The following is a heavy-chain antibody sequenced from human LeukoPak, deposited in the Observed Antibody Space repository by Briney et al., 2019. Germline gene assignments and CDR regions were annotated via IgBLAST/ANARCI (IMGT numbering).Heavy chain of an antibody. Sequence: ASVKVSCKASGYTFTGYFMHWVRQAPGQGLEWMGWINPNSGVTNYAQKFQGRVTMTRDTSISTAYMELTRLILDDTAVYYCAPTRGIRGDYFDSWGQGTLVTVSS. D-gene: IGHD3-10*01. CDR2: INPNSGVT. CDR1: GYTFTGYF. J-gene: IGHJ4*02. CDR3: APTRGIRGDYFDS. V-gene: IGHV1-2*02.